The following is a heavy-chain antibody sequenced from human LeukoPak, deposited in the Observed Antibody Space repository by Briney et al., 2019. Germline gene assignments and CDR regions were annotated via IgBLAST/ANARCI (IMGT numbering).Heavy chain of an antibody. CDR1: GFTFRSCA. Sequence: GGSLRLSCAASGFTFRSCAMHWVRQAPGKGLEWVAAISDDGSNKYYADSVKGRFTISRDNSKNTVYLQMNSLRAEDTAVYYCAKDLENYYDSSGYVDYWGQGTLVTVSS. D-gene: IGHD3-22*01. V-gene: IGHV3-30*04. CDR2: ISDDGSNK. J-gene: IGHJ4*02. CDR3: AKDLENYYDSSGYVDY.